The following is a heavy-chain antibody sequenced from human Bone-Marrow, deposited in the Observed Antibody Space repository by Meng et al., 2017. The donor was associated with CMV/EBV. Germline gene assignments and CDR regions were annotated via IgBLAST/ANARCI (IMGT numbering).Heavy chain of an antibody. CDR1: GGPFSSYA. Sequence: CKASGGPFSSYAISWVRQAPGQGLEWMGGIIPIFGTANYAQKFQGRVTITTDESTSTAYMELSSLRSEDTAVYYCAGGVAGTKSFDYWGQGTLVTVSS. V-gene: IGHV1-69*05. J-gene: IGHJ4*02. D-gene: IGHD6-19*01. CDR2: IIPIFGTA. CDR3: AGGVAGTKSFDY.